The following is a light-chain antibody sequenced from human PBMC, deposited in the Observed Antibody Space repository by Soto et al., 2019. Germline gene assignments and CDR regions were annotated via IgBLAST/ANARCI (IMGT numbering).Light chain of an antibody. CDR3: QKHDGVPL. CDR2: DPS. V-gene: IGKV1-33*01. CDR1: QHISNP. Sequence: DIQLTPLPSSLSASVGVIVTVTCQARQHISNPSTWLTQIRGKAPNLLIYDPSDSATRAPSTLGGGGSGTFFSFTINSLQPEDISTYYCQKHDGVPLFGPGT. J-gene: IGKJ3*01.